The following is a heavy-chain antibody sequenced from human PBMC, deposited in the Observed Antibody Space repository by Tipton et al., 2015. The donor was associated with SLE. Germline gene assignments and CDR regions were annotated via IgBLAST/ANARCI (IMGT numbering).Heavy chain of an antibody. J-gene: IGHJ6*02. Sequence: SLRLSCAASKFIFSDYYMSWIRQAPGKGLECLSYISSSGKTIYYADSVRGRFTISRDNAKNTLYVQMNSLRAEDTAVYYCARDLVGPTGYGMDVWGQGTTVTVSS. D-gene: IGHD1-26*01. CDR2: ISSSGKTI. V-gene: IGHV3-11*04. CDR1: KFIFSDYY. CDR3: ARDLVGPTGYGMDV.